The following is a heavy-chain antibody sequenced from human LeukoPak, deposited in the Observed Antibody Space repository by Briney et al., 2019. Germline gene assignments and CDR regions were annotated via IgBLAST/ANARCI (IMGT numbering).Heavy chain of an antibody. CDR1: GFTFSSYE. CDR3: AKSGKRQQQLPFDY. CDR2: ISSNINTI. D-gene: IGHD6-13*01. Sequence: QPGRSLRLSCVASGFTFSSYEMNWVRQAPGKGLEWVSYISSNINTIYYADSVKGRFTISRDNSKNTLYLQMNSLRAEDTAVYYCAKSGKRQQQLPFDYWGQGTLVIVSS. J-gene: IGHJ4*02. V-gene: IGHV3-48*01.